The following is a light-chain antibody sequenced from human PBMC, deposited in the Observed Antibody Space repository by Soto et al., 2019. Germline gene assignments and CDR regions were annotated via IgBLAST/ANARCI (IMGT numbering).Light chain of an antibody. V-gene: IGLV2-14*01. CDR1: SSDVGVYNF. CDR3: SSYTTSSTYV. Sequence: QSVLTQPASVSGSPGQSITISCTGTSSDVGVYNFVSWYQQHPGKAPKLMIYEVTYRPSGVSNRFSGSKSGNTASLTISGXQAEDEADYYCSSYTTSSTYVFGTGTKVTV. CDR2: EVT. J-gene: IGLJ1*01.